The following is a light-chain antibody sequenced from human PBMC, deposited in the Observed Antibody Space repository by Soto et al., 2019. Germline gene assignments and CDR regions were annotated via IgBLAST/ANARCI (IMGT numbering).Light chain of an antibody. CDR3: QHYTNTNNPWM. Sequence: DIQATQTPQPLSASVGDRLTIPCPSLQTISTWMAWYQQKPGKAPKLLVYDASTLQSGVASRFSGSGSGTEFTLIISGLQPDDSATYYCQHYTNTNNPWMFGQGAKV. CDR2: DAS. J-gene: IGKJ1*01. V-gene: IGKV1-5*01. CDR1: QTISTW.